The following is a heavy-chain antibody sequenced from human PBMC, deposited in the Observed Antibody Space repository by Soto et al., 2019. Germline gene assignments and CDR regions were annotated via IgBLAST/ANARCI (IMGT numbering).Heavy chain of an antibody. V-gene: IGHV3-30-3*01. CDR3: ARGVFRGVPPHMGYYYGMDV. D-gene: IGHD3-10*01. J-gene: IGHJ6*02. CDR1: GFTFSSYA. CDR2: ISYDGSNK. Sequence: QVQLVESGGGVVQPGRSLRLSCAASGFTFSSYAMHWVRQAPGKGLEWVAVISYDGSNKYYADSVKGRFTISRDNSKNTLYLQMNSLRAEDTAVYYCARGVFRGVPPHMGYYYGMDVWGQGTTVTVSS.